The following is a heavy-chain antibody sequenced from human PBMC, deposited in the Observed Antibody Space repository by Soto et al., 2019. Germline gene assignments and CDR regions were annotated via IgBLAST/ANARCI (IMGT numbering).Heavy chain of an antibody. CDR1: VYSFTAFG. CDR3: ARRLYGDYDY. D-gene: IGHD4-17*01. CDR2: ISTYNGNT. J-gene: IGHJ4*02. Sequence: SEKASCKSSVYSFTAFGITLVRQAPGQGLEWMGWISTYNGNTNYAQKLQDRVTLTTETSTSTAYMELRSLRSDDTAVYYCARRLYGDYDYWGQGTLVTVSS. V-gene: IGHV1-18*01.